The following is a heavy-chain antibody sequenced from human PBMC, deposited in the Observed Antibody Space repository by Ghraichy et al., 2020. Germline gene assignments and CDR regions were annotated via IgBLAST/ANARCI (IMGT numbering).Heavy chain of an antibody. Sequence: SETLPLTCTVSGGSISSSSYYWGWIRQPPGKGLEWIGSIYYSGSTYYNPSLKSRVTISVDTSKNQFSLKLSSVTAADTAVYYCARLLSVHFAFDIWGQGTMVTVSS. CDR2: IYYSGST. V-gene: IGHV4-39*01. CDR1: GGSISSSSYY. J-gene: IGHJ3*02. CDR3: ARLLSVHFAFDI. D-gene: IGHD1-1*01.